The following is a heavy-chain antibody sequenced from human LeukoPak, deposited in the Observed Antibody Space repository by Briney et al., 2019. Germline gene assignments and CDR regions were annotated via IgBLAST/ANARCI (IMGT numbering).Heavy chain of an antibody. V-gene: IGHV3-21*01. D-gene: IGHD1-26*01. J-gene: IGHJ4*02. CDR3: ARDVLGAIDY. Sequence: GGSLRLSCAASGFTFSSYSMNWVRQAPGKGLEWVSSISSSSSYIYYADSVKGRFTISRDNAKNSLYLQMNSLRAEDTAVNYCARDVLGAIDYWGQGTLVTVSS. CDR2: ISSSSSYI. CDR1: GFTFSSYS.